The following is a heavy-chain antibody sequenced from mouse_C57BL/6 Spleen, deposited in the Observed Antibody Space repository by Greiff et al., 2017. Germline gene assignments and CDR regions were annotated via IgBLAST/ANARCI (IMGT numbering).Heavy chain of an antibody. D-gene: IGHD1-1*01. Sequence: QVQLQQSGAELVKPGASVKLSCKASGYTFTSYWITWVKQRPGQGLEWIGDIYPGSGSANYNEKFKSKATLTVDTSSSTAYMQLSSLTSEDSSVYNCASPNNYGSIYYDDWGQGTTLTVSS. CDR3: ASPNNYGSIYYDD. CDR2: IYPGSGSA. CDR1: GYTFTSYW. J-gene: IGHJ2*01. V-gene: IGHV1-55*01.